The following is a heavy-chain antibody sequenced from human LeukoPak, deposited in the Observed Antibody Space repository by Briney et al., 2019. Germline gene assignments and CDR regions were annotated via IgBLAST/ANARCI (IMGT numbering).Heavy chain of an antibody. CDR3: ARDRAVVGGRL. CDR2: ISSSSSYI. Sequence: GGSLRLSCAASGFTFSSYSMNWVHQAPGKGLEWVSSISSSSSYIYYADSVKGRFTISRDNAKNSLYLQMNSLRAEDTAVYYCARDRAVVGGRLWGQGTLVTVSS. D-gene: IGHD6-19*01. CDR1: GFTFSSYS. J-gene: IGHJ4*02. V-gene: IGHV3-21*01.